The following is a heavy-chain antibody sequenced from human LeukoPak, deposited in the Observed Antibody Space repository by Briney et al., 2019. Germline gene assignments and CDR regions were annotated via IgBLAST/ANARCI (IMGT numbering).Heavy chain of an antibody. CDR2: ISGSGGNT. D-gene: IGHD1-7*01. J-gene: IGHJ4*02. CDR1: RFTFTSYA. Sequence: GGSLRLSCAASRFTFTSYAMSWVRQAPGKGLEWVSAISGSGGNTYYADSVKGRFTISRDNSKNTLYLQMNSLRAEDTAVYYCAKDRLELQFYFDYWRQGTLVTVSS. V-gene: IGHV3-23*01. CDR3: AKDRLELQFYFDY.